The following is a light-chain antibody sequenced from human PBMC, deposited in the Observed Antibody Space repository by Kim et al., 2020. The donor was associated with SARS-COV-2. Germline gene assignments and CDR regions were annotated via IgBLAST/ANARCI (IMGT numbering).Light chain of an antibody. CDR2: QDS. V-gene: IGLV3-1*01. CDR1: KLGDKY. J-gene: IGLJ2*01. CDR3: QAWDSSTVV. Sequence: SVSPEETACITGSGHKLGDKYSRCYKRKPGRSPVLVIYQDSKRPSGIPERLSGSNSGNTATLTISGTQAMDEADYYCQAWDSSTVVFGGGTQLTVL.